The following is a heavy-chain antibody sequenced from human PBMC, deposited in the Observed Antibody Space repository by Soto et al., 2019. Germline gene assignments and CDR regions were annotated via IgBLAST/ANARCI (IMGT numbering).Heavy chain of an antibody. CDR1: GFTFSSYS. J-gene: IGHJ4*02. Sequence: GGSLRLSCAASGFTFSSYSMNWVRQAPGKGLEWVSSISSSSSYIYYADSVKGRFTISRDNAKNSLYLQMNSLRAEDTAVYYCARVGFQLLAIDYWGQGTLVTVS. CDR2: ISSSSSYI. V-gene: IGHV3-21*01. CDR3: ARVGFQLLAIDY. D-gene: IGHD2-2*01.